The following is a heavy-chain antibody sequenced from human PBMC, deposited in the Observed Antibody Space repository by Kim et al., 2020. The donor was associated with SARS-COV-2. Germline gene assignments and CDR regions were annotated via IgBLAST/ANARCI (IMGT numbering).Heavy chain of an antibody. V-gene: IGHV4-61*01. J-gene: IGHJ5*02. CDR1: GGSVSSGSYY. CDR3: AAGDVLRYFDWFVRFDP. CDR2: IYYSGST. D-gene: IGHD3-9*01. Sequence: SETLPLTCTVSGGSVSSGSYYWSWIRQPPGKGLEWIGYIYYSGSTNYNPSLKSRVTISVDTSKNQFSLKLSSVTAADTAVYYCAAGDVLRYFDWFVRFDPWGQGTLVTVSS.